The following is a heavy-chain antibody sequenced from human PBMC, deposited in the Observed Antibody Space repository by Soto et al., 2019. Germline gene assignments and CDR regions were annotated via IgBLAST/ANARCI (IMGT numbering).Heavy chain of an antibody. CDR2: ISGSGGST. CDR1: GFTFSSYA. CDR3: AKAAYSSGWPFDY. V-gene: IGHV3-23*01. J-gene: IGHJ4*02. Sequence: EVQLLESGGGLVQPGGSLRLSCTASGFTFSSYAMSWVRQAPGEGLEWVSAISGSGGSTYYADSVKGRFTISRDNSKNTLSLQMNSLRAEDTAVYYCAKAAYSSGWPFDYWGQGTLVTVSS. D-gene: IGHD6-19*01.